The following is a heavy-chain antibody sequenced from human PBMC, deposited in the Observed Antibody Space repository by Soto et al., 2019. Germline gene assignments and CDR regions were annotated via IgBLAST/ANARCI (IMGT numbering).Heavy chain of an antibody. D-gene: IGHD3-16*01. Sequence: QVQLQESGPGLVKPSQTLSLTCTVSGGSISSGGYYWSWIRQHPGKGLEWIGYIYYSGSTYYNPSLKTRVTISVDTSKNQFSRKLSSVTAADTAVYYCASQHSSPLRPYGMDVWGQGTTVTVSS. CDR2: IYYSGST. CDR3: ASQHSSPLRPYGMDV. CDR1: GGSISSGGYY. J-gene: IGHJ6*02. V-gene: IGHV4-31*03.